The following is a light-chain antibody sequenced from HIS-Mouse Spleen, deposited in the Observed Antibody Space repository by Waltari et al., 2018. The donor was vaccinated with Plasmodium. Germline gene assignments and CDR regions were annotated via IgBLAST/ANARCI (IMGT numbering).Light chain of an antibody. V-gene: IGLV2-23*01. CDR2: EGS. CDR3: CSYAGSSTWV. CDR1: SSALGRYHL. J-gene: IGLJ3*02. Sequence: QSALTQPAPVSGSPGQSITISCPGTSSALGRYHLVSCYQQHPGKAPKIMIYEGSKRPSGVSNRFSGSKSGNTASLTISGLQAEDEADYYCCSYAGSSTWVFGGGTKLTVL.